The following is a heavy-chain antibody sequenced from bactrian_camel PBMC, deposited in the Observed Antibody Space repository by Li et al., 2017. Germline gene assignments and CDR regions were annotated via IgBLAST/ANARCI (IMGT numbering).Heavy chain of an antibody. Sequence: HVQLVESGGGSVQAGGSLRLSCLASGFAVTDSDMAWFRQAPGKEREGDAAIGSDGIASYTDSVKGRFTITQDNARNTLDLQMNSLESEDSAMYFCAATSQPFRLLDRLPPRSEYQYWGQGTQVTVS. J-gene: IGHJ4*01. V-gene: IGHV3S55*01. CDR2: IGSDGIA. CDR1: GFAVTDSD. CDR3: AATSQPFRLLDRLPPRSEYQY. D-gene: IGHD1*01.